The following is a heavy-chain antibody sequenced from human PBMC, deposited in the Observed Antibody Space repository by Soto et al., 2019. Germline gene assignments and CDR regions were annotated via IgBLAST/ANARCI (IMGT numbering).Heavy chain of an antibody. Sequence: SETLSLTCTVSGGSISSSSYYWGWIRQPPGKGLEWIGSIYYSGSTYYNPSLKSRVTISVDTSKNQFSLKLSSVTAADTAVYYCARRVDIVVVVAGYFDYWGQGTLVTVSS. D-gene: IGHD2-15*01. CDR3: ARRVDIVVVVAGYFDY. CDR2: IYYSGST. V-gene: IGHV4-39*01. CDR1: GGSISSSSYY. J-gene: IGHJ4*02.